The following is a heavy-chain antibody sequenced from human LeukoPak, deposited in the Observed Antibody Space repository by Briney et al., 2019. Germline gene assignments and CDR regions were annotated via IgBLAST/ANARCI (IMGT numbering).Heavy chain of an antibody. CDR3: AKDNWYLDY. V-gene: IGHV3-23*01. J-gene: IGHJ4*02. D-gene: IGHD1-1*01. CDR2: ISDSGGSA. Sequence: GGSPRLSCAASGFTFTNYAMSWVRQAPAKGLEWVSAISDSGGSAFYADSVRGRFTISRDNSKSTLYLQMNSLRAEDTAVYYCAKDNWYLDYWGQGTLVTVSS. CDR1: GFTFTNYA.